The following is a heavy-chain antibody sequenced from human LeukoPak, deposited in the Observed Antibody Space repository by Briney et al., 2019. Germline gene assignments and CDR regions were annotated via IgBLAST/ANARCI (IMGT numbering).Heavy chain of an antibody. Sequence: PGGSLRLSCAASGFTFSSYAMHWVRQAPGKGLEWVAVISCDGSNKYYAESVKGRFAISRDNSKNTVYLQMSSLRAEDTAVYYCAKDYTGYFGMDVWGQGTTVTVSS. CDR1: GFTFSSYA. CDR2: ISCDGSNK. CDR3: AKDYTGYFGMDV. V-gene: IGHV3-30*09. J-gene: IGHJ6*02.